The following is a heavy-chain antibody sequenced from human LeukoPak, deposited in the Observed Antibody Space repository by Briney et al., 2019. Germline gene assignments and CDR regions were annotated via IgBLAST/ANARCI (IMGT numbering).Heavy chain of an antibody. Sequence: GGSLRLSCAVSGFTFSGYAMSWVRQAPGKGLEWVSTISGSGDYTYYADSVKGRFTISRDNSKNTFYLQMISLRAEDTAVYYCARGVVGVIPIDYWGQGTLVTVSS. CDR2: ISGSGDYT. J-gene: IGHJ4*02. CDR1: GFTFSGYA. CDR3: ARGVVGVIPIDY. D-gene: IGHD1-26*01. V-gene: IGHV3-23*01.